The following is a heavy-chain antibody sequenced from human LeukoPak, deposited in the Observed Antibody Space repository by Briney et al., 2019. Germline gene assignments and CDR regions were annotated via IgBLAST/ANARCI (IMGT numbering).Heavy chain of an antibody. CDR3: ARDYGGDAGLDS. CDR2: IWSDDRNK. D-gene: IGHD4-23*01. J-gene: IGHJ4*02. V-gene: IGHV3-33*01. CDR1: GFTFSSYG. Sequence: GGSLRLSFAASGFTFSSYGMHWVRQAPGKGLEWVALIWSDDRNKYYADSVKGQFTISRDNSKNTLYLQMNSLRAEDTVVYYCARDYGGDAGLDSWGQGTLVTVSS.